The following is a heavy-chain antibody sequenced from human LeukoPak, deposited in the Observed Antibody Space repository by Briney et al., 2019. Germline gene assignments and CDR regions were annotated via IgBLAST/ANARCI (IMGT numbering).Heavy chain of an antibody. V-gene: IGHV3-7*01. CDR1: GFSFSDYW. CDR3: ARNFDGDDY. CDR2: INKDGSEE. J-gene: IGHJ4*02. Sequence: QTGGSLRLSCAASGFSFSDYWMSWVRQSPGKGLEWVANINKDGSEEYHLDSVKGRFTISRDNAQNSLYLQMNSLRAEDTAVYYCARNFDGDDYWGQGTLVTVSS. D-gene: IGHD3-9*01.